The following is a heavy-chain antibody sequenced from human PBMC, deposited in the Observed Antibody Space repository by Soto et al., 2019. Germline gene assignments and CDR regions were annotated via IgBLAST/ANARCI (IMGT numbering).Heavy chain of an antibody. J-gene: IGHJ5*01. Sequence: LRLSCAASGFTFSNFAMHWVRQAPGKGLEWVAATSFDGKNTDYADSVKGRFTISRDNSKKTLFLQMNSLRPEDTAVYYCARARAIAATGIFYSWGQGTLVAVSS. CDR3: ARARAIAATGIFYS. CDR2: TSFDGKNT. CDR1: GFTFSNFA. D-gene: IGHD6-13*01. V-gene: IGHV3-30*04.